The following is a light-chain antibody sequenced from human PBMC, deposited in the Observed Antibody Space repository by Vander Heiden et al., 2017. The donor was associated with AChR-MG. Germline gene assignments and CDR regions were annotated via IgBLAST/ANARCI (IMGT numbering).Light chain of an antibody. Sequence: QSALTQPPSVSGSPGQSVTISCTGTSSDVGGHNRVAWYQQPPGTAPKLMIYDVSSRPAGVPDRFAGSKSGNTASLTISGLQAEDEADYYCSSYTNTYTWVFGGGTKLTVL. CDR2: DVS. CDR1: SSDVGGHNR. CDR3: SSYTNTYTWV. V-gene: IGLV2-18*02. J-gene: IGLJ3*02.